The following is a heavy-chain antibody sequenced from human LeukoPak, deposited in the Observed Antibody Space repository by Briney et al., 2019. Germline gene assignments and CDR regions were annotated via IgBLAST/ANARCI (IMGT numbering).Heavy chain of an antibody. CDR1: GFTFSSYS. V-gene: IGHV3-9*01. CDR2: ISWNSGSI. J-gene: IGHJ3*02. Sequence: PGGSLRLSCAASGFTFSSYSMHWVRQAPGKGLEWVSGISWNSGSIGYADSVKGRFTISRDNAKNSLYLQMNSLRAEDTALYYCAKEKRPYYDFWSGSGNAFDIWGQGTMVTVSS. CDR3: AKEKRPYYDFWSGSGNAFDI. D-gene: IGHD3-3*01.